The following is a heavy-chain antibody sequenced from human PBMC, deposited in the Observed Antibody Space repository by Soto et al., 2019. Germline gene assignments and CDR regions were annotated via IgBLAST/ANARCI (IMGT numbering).Heavy chain of an antibody. V-gene: IGHV4-30-2*01. CDR3: ARGQVVAAQH. CDR1: GGSISSGGYS. CDR2: IYHSRST. D-gene: IGHD2-15*01. Sequence: QLQLQESGSGLVKPSQTLSLTCAGSGGSISSGGYSWSWIRPPPGKGLEWIGYIYHSRSTYYNPSLKIRVTKSADRSKNQFSLKLRSVTAADTAVYYCARGQVVAAQHWGQGTLVTVSS. J-gene: IGHJ4*02.